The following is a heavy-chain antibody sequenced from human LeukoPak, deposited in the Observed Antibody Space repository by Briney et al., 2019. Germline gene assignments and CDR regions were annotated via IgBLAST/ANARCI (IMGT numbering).Heavy chain of an antibody. J-gene: IGHJ4*02. CDR2: ISGSGGST. CDR1: GFTFSSYA. Sequence: GGSLRLSCAASGFTFSSYAMGWVRQAPGKGLEWVSAISGSGGSTYYADSVKGRFTISRDNSKNTLYLQMNSLRAEDTAVYYCARVARYYYGGSQYSFDYWGQRTLVTVSS. CDR3: ARVARYYYGGSQYSFDY. D-gene: IGHD3-10*01. V-gene: IGHV3-23*01.